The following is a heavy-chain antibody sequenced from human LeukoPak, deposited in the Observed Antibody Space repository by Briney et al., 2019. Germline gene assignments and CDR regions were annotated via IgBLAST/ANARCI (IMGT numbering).Heavy chain of an antibody. CDR2: IYYSGST. CDR3: ARDGEMGATGPFDY. CDR1: GGSISSYY. Sequence: SETLSLTCTVSGGSISSYYWSWIRQPPGKGLEWIGYIYYSGSTNYNPSLKSRVTISVDTSKNQFSLKLSSVTAADTAVYYCARDGEMGATGPFDYWGQGTLVTVSS. D-gene: IGHD1-26*01. J-gene: IGHJ4*02. V-gene: IGHV4-59*12.